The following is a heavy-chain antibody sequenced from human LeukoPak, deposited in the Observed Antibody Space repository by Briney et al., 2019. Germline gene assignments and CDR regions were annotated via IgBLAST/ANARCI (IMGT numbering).Heavy chain of an antibody. CDR3: AGDRYGETFRMDV. CDR1: GASMVSYF. Sequence: SETLSLTCTVSGASMVSYFFCWIRQAPGKGLEWIGNVQYIVNTTYNPSPTRRAAISLATSRKQSSLMGSFVTAAPTTRHYCAGDRYGETFRMDVWGAGITVIVSS. D-gene: IGHD2/OR15-2a*01. J-gene: IGHJ6*04. V-gene: IGHV4-59*12. CDR2: VQYIVNT.